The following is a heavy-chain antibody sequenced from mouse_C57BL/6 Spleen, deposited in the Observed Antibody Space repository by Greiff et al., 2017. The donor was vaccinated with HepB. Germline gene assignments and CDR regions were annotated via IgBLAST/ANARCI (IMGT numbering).Heavy chain of an antibody. CDR3: ARSGGNSGAWFAY. Sequence: VKLQESGAELVKPGASVKISCKASGYAFSSYWMNWVKQRPGKGLEWIGQIYPGDGDTNYNGKFKGKATLTADKSSSTAYMQLSSLTSEDSAVYFCARSGGNSGAWFAYWGQGTLVTVSA. J-gene: IGHJ3*01. V-gene: IGHV1-80*01. CDR1: GYAFSSYW. CDR2: IYPGDGDT. D-gene: IGHD2-1*01.